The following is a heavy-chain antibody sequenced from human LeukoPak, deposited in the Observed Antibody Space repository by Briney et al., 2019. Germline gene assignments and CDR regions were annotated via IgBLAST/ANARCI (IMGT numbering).Heavy chain of an antibody. CDR3: VRDYYDRSGYGGGFDP. J-gene: IGHJ5*02. Sequence: ASVKVSCKASGGTFSNYSFSWVRQAPGQGLEGMGGIIHIFGTSNYAQKFQGRVTITADESTSTAYMELSSLRSDDTAVYYCVRDYYDRSGYGGGFDPWGQGTLVTVSS. D-gene: IGHD3-22*01. CDR1: GGTFSNYS. V-gene: IGHV1-69*13. CDR2: IIHIFGTS.